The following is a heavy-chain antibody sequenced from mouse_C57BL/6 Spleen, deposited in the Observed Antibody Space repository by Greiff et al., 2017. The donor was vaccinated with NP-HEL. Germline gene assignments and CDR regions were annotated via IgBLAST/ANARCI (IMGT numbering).Heavy chain of an antibody. V-gene: IGHV5-6*01. CDR1: GFTFSSYG. CDR2: ISSGGSYT. Sequence: EVHLVESGGDLVKPGGSLKLSCAASGFTFSSYGMSWVRQTPDKRLEWVATISSGGSYTYYPDSVKGRFTISRDNAKNTLYLQMSSLKSEDTAMYYCARQGIYYDSYYYAMDYWGQGTSVTVSS. J-gene: IGHJ4*01. D-gene: IGHD2-4*01. CDR3: ARQGIYYDSYYYAMDY.